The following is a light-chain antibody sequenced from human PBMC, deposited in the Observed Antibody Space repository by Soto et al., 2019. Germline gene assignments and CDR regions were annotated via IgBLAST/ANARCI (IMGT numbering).Light chain of an antibody. CDR3: QHVYSFPHT. Sequence: DTQMTQSPSSLPASVAERVTITCRASQSISNHLNWYQQKPGKVPEVLIYGASSLPAGVPARFTGSGSGTDFTLPISSLHPEDFYWQHVYSFPHTFGQGTKLEV. J-gene: IGKJ2*01. V-gene: IGKV1-39*01. CDR2: GAS. CDR1: QSISNH.